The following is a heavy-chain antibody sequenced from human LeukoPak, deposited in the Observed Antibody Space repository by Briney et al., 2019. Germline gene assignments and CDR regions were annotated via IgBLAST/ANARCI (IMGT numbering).Heavy chain of an antibody. J-gene: IGHJ4*02. CDR3: ARVPFTGIAAAGDGGDDY. Sequence: GGSLRLSRAASGLTFSSSALSWVRQAPGKGLQWVSFISGSGLDTHYADSVKGRFTVSRDNSKNTLYLHMDCLRAEDTAVYYCARVPFTGIAAAGDGGDDYWGQGTLVTVSS. D-gene: IGHD6-13*01. CDR2: ISGSGLDT. V-gene: IGHV3-23*01. CDR1: GLTFSSSA.